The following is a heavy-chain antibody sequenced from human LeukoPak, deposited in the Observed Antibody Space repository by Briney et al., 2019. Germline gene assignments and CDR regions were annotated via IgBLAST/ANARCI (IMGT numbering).Heavy chain of an antibody. J-gene: IGHJ3*02. D-gene: IGHD6-13*01. Sequence: TGGSLRLSCAASGFTFSSYRMSWVRQAPGKGLEWVANIKQDGSEKYYVDSVKGRFTISRDNAKNSLYLQMNSLRAEDTAVYYCARDSPYSSSWDAFDIWGQGTMVTVSS. CDR2: IKQDGSEK. CDR1: GFTFSSYR. V-gene: IGHV3-7*01. CDR3: ARDSPYSSSWDAFDI.